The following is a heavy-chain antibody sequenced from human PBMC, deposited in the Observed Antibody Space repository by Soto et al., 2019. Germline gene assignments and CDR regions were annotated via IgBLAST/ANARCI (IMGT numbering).Heavy chain of an antibody. CDR1: GGSISSGGYY. CDR2: IYYGGST. Sequence: SETLSLTCTVSGGSISSGGYYWSWIRQHPGKGLEWIGYIYYGGSTYYNPSLKSRVTISVDTSKNQFSLKLSSVTAADTAVYYCARDIVRGDYYYGMDVWGQGTTVTVSS. J-gene: IGHJ6*02. D-gene: IGHD3-10*01. V-gene: IGHV4-31*03. CDR3: ARDIVRGDYYYGMDV.